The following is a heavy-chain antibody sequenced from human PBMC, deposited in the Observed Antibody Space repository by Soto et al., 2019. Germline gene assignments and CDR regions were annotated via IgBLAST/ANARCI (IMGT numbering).Heavy chain of an antibody. Sequence: SVKVSCKASGGTLNNYAISWVRQAPGQGLEWMGGIITAFGPGVYAQKFQGRVTITADESTKTAYMDLNSLTSEDTAVYYCAAGGSWARLDDWGQGTLVTVSS. D-gene: IGHD6-13*01. J-gene: IGHJ4*02. CDR2: IITAFGPG. CDR1: GGTLNNYA. V-gene: IGHV1-69*13. CDR3: AAGGSWARLDD.